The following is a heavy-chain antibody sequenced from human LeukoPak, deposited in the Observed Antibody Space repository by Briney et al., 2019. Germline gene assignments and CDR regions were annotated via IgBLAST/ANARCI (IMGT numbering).Heavy chain of an antibody. J-gene: IGHJ5*02. D-gene: IGHD5-18*01. CDR2: IHYSGST. V-gene: IGHV4-39*07. CDR3: ARYSYGYVNWFDP. CDR1: GGSISSSSYY. Sequence: PSETLSLTCTVSGGSISSSSYYWGWIRQPPGKGLEWIGSIHYSGSTYYNPSLKSRVTISVDTSKNQFSLKLSSVTAADTAVYYCARYSYGYVNWFDPWGQGTLVTVSS.